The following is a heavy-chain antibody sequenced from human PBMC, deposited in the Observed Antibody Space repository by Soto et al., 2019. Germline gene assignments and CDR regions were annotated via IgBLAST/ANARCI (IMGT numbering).Heavy chain of an antibody. J-gene: IGHJ4*02. CDR3: AKGHGEMATITLGYFDY. CDR2: ISGSGGST. D-gene: IGHD5-12*01. Sequence: PGGSLRLSCAASGFTFSSYAMSWVRQAPGKGLEWVSAISGSGGSTYYADSVKGRFTISRDNSKNTLYLQVNSLRAEDTAVYYCAKGHGEMATITLGYFDYWGQGTLVTVSS. V-gene: IGHV3-23*01. CDR1: GFTFSSYA.